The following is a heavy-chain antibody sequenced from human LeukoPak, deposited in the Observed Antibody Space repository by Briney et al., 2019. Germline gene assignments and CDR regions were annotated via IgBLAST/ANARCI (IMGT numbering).Heavy chain of an antibody. V-gene: IGHV4-31*03. CDR3: ARFGLGVARSDY. CDR1: GGSISSGGYY. CDR2: MHNSGTT. J-gene: IGHJ4*02. Sequence: SQTLSLTCTVSGGSISSGGYYWNWIRHLPGKGLEWIGYMHNSGTTYHNPSLKSRVTMSIDTSKNQFSLKLSSVTAADTAVYYCARFGLGVARSDYWGQGTLATVSS. D-gene: IGHD3/OR15-3a*01.